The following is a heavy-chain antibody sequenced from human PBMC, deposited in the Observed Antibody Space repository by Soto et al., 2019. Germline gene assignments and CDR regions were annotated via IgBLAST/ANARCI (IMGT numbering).Heavy chain of an antibody. CDR1: GGSISSSSYY. J-gene: IGHJ6*02. V-gene: IGHV4-39*01. Sequence: NPSETLSLTCTVSGGSISSSSYYWGWIRQPPGKGLEWIGSIYYSGSTYYNPSLKSRVTISVDTSKNQFSLKLSSVTAADTAVYYCARHVRDDFWSGYEGEDYYYGMDVWGQGTTVTVSS. CDR3: ARHVRDDFWSGYEGEDYYYGMDV. CDR2: IYYSGST. D-gene: IGHD3-3*01.